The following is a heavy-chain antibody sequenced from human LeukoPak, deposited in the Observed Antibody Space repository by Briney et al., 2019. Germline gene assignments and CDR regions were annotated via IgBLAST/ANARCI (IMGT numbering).Heavy chain of an antibody. J-gene: IGHJ4*02. V-gene: IGHV3-73*01. CDR3: TRLDDITPYYFKGFDY. Sequence: GGSLRLSCAASGFTFSGSAMHWVRQASGKGLEWVGRIRSKANSYATAYAASVKGRFTISRDDSKNTAYLQMDSLKTEDTAVYYCTRLDDITPYYFKGFDYWGQGTLVTVSS. D-gene: IGHD3-22*01. CDR1: GFTFSGSA. CDR2: IRSKANSYAT.